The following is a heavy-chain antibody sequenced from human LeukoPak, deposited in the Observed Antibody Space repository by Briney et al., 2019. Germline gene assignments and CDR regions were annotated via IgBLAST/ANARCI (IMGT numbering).Heavy chain of an antibody. V-gene: IGHV3-48*01. J-gene: IGHJ4*02. CDR1: GFTFSGYI. CDR2: IGSSGNTI. D-gene: IGHD6-19*01. CDR3: ARDQWLDY. Sequence: GGSLRLSCAASGFTFSGYIVNWVRQAPGKGLEWVSFIGSSGNTIYYADSVKGRFTVSRDNAKNSLYLQMNSLRAEDTAVYYCARDQWLDYWGQGTLVTVSS.